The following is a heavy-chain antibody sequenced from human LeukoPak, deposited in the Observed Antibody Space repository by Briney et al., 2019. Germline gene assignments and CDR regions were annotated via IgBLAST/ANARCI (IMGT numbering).Heavy chain of an antibody. V-gene: IGHV3-48*01. Sequence: QAGGSLRLSCAASGLTFSSYSMNWVRQAPGKGLEWVSYISSSSSTIYYADSVKGRFTISRDNAKNSLYLQMNSLRAEDTAVYYCARGSGYGMDVWGQGTTVTVSS. CDR3: ARGSGYGMDV. D-gene: IGHD1-26*01. CDR1: GLTFSSYS. CDR2: ISSSSSTI. J-gene: IGHJ6*02.